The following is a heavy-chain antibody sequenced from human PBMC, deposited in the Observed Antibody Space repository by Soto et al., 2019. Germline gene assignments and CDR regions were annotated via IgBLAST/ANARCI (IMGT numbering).Heavy chain of an antibody. J-gene: IGHJ6*02. CDR2: MNPNSGNT. Sequence: ASVKVSCKASGYTFTNSGISWVRQATGQGLEWMGWMNPNSGNTGYAQKFQGRVTMTRNTSISTAYMELSSLRSEDAAVYYCARDPVPYYYYYGMDVWGQGTTVTVSS. V-gene: IGHV1-8*02. CDR1: GYTFTNSG. CDR3: ARDPVPYYYYYGMDV.